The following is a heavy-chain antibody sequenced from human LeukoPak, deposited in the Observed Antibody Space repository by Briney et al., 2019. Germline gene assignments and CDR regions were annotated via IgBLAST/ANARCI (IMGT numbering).Heavy chain of an antibody. CDR3: AKEDYRDHTTGFDS. Sequence: GGSLRLSCAASGFTFSSYPVSWVRQAPGRGLEWVSAITSSGGTYYIASVRGRFIVSRDNSRNTLYLQMNGLTAEDTAMYYCAKEDYRDHTTGFDSWGQGTLVTVSS. D-gene: IGHD4-17*01. CDR2: ITSSGGT. CDR1: GFTFSSYP. J-gene: IGHJ5*01. V-gene: IGHV3-23*01.